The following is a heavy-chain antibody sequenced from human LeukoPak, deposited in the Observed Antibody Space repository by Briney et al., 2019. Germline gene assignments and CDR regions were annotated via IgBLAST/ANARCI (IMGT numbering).Heavy chain of an antibody. Sequence: GGSLRLSCAASGFTFTNHGMSWVRQAPGKGLGWVSGIGGSGEVTYYADSAKGRFTISRDNSKNTVYLQMNSLRAEDTAVYYCAKDRDIFRFDPWGPGTLVTVSS. J-gene: IGHJ5*02. D-gene: IGHD2-15*01. V-gene: IGHV3-23*01. CDR2: IGGSGEVT. CDR3: AKDRDIFRFDP. CDR1: GFTFTNHG.